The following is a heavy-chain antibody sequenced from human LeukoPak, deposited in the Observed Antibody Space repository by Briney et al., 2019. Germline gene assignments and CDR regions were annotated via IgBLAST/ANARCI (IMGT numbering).Heavy chain of an antibody. CDR1: GYTFTGYY. Sequence: ASVKVSCKASGYTFTGYYMHWVRQAPGQGLEWMGWINPNSGGTNYAQKFQGRVTMTRDTSISTAYMELTRLRSDDTAIYYCARVGIAAAGTGNWFDPWGQGTLVTVSS. V-gene: IGHV1-2*02. D-gene: IGHD6-13*01. CDR2: INPNSGGT. J-gene: IGHJ5*02. CDR3: ARVGIAAAGTGNWFDP.